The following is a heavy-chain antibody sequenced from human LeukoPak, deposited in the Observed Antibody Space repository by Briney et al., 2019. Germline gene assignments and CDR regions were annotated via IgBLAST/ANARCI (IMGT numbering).Heavy chain of an antibody. V-gene: IGHV3-66*02. D-gene: IGHD6-13*01. CDR2: IYSGGST. J-gene: IGHJ4*02. CDR3: AKEEGVAAAGHDY. CDR1: GFTFSDYY. Sequence: GRSLRLSCAASGFTFSDYYMSWIRQAPGKGLEWVSVIYSGGSTYYADSVKGRFTISRDNSKNTLYLQMNSLRAEDTAVYYCAKEEGVAAAGHDYWGQGTLVTVSS.